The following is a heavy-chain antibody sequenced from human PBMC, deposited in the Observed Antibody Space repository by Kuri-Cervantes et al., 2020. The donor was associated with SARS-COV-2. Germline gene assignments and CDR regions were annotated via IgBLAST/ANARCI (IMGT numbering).Heavy chain of an antibody. CDR2: ISGSGGST. J-gene: IGHJ4*02. CDR3: AKELNEGYSSSWYFDY. CDR1: GFTFRSYA. D-gene: IGHD6-13*01. V-gene: IGHV3-23*01. Sequence: GGSLRLSCAASGFTFRSYAMSWVSKAPGKGLGWVSAISGSGGSTYYADSVKGRFTISRDNSKNTLYLHMNSLRAEDTAVYYCAKELNEGYSSSWYFDYWGQGTLVTVSS.